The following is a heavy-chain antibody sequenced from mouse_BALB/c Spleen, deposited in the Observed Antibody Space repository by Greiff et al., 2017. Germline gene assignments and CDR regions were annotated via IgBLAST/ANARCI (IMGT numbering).Heavy chain of an antibody. D-gene: IGHD1-1*01. CDR3: AREGIYYYGSNDY. V-gene: IGHV1-14*01. CDR1: GYTFTSYV. Sequence: EVQLQQSGPELVKPGASVKMSCKASGYTFTSYVMHWVKQKPGQGLEWIGYINPYNDGTKYNEKFKGKATLTSDKSSSTAYMELSSLTSEDSAVYYCAREGIYYYGSNDYWGQGTTLTVSS. CDR2: INPYNDGT. J-gene: IGHJ2*01.